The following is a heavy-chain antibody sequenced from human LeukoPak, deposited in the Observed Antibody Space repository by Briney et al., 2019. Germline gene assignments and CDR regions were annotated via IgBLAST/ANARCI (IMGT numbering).Heavy chain of an antibody. CDR1: GGTFSSYA. Sequence: GASVKVSCKASGGTFSSYAISWVRQAPGQGLEWMGGIIPIFGTANYAQKFQGRVTITTDESTSTAYMEPSSLRSEDTAVYYCASPLYSSSSDFDYWGQGTLVTVSS. CDR2: IIPIFGTA. J-gene: IGHJ4*02. CDR3: ASPLYSSSSDFDY. V-gene: IGHV1-69*05. D-gene: IGHD6-13*01.